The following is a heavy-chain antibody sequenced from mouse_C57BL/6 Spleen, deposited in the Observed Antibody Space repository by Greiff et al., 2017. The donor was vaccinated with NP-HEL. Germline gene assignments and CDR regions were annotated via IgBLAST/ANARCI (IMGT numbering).Heavy chain of an antibody. V-gene: IGHV1-18*01. D-gene: IGHD1-1*01. CDR2: INPNNGGT. Sequence: VQLQQSGPELVKPGASVKIPCKASGYTFTDYNMDWVKQSHGKSLEWIGDINPNNGGTIYNQKFKGKATLTVDKSSSTAYMELRSLTSEDTAVYYCARRWSLRGYFDVWGTGTTVTVSS. CDR1: GYTFTDYN. CDR3: ARRWSLRGYFDV. J-gene: IGHJ1*03.